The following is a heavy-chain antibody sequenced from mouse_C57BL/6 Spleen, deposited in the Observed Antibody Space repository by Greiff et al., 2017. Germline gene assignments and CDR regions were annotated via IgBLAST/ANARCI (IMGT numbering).Heavy chain of an antibody. CDR1: GFTFSSYG. CDR3: ASYGYDGDYFDY. V-gene: IGHV5-6*01. J-gene: IGHJ2*01. Sequence: EVKLVESGGDLVKPGGSLKLSCAASGFTFSSYGLSWVRQTPDKRLEWVATISSGGSYTYYPASVKGRFTISRDNAKNTLYLQMSSLKSEYTAMYYCASYGYDGDYFDYWGQGTTLTVSS. D-gene: IGHD2-2*01. CDR2: ISSGGSYT.